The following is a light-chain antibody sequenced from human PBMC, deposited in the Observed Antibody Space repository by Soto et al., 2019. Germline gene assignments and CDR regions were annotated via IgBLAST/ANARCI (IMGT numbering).Light chain of an antibody. J-gene: IGLJ3*02. CDR1: SSNIGTNT. CDR2: SNN. Sequence: QLVLTQPPSASGTPGQRVTISCSGSSSNIGTNTVNWYQQLPGTAPKLLIYSNNQRPSGVPDRFSGSKSGTSASLAISGLQSEDEADYYCAAWDDNLNGWVFGGGTKVTVL. V-gene: IGLV1-44*01. CDR3: AAWDDNLNGWV.